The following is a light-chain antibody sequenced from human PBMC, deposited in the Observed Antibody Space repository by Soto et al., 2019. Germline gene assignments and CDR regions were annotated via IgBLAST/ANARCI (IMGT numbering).Light chain of an antibody. CDR2: DNN. CDR1: SSNIGNNY. Sequence: QSVLTQPPSVSAAPGQKVTISCSGSSSNIGNNYVSWYRQLPGTAPKLLIYDNNKRPSGIPDRFSGSKSGTSATLGITGLQTGGEADYYCGTWDSSLSAVVFGGGTKVTVL. V-gene: IGLV1-51*01. CDR3: GTWDSSLSAVV. J-gene: IGLJ2*01.